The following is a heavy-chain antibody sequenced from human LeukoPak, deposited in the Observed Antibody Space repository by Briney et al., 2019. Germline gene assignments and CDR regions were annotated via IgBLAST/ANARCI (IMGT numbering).Heavy chain of an antibody. D-gene: IGHD3-22*01. CDR1: GGTFSSDA. V-gene: IGHV1-69*06. Sequence: ASVNVSCKASGGTFSSDAISWGRRAPGQGLEWMGGIIPIVGTANYAQKFQGRATITADKSTSTAYMELSSLRSDDTAVYYCARARQRVVVITRRYYYYYYMDVWGKGTTVTVSS. J-gene: IGHJ6*03. CDR3: ARARQRVVVITRRYYYYYYMDV. CDR2: IIPIVGTA.